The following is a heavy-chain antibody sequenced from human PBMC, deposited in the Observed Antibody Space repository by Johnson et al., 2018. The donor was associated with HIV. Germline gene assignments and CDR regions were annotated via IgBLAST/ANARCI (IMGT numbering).Heavy chain of an antibody. CDR1: GFTFSSYW. V-gene: IGHV3-30*03. CDR2: ISYDGSNK. CDR3: ARRAHDAFVI. Sequence: QVQLVESGGGVVQPGGSLRLPCAASGFTFSSYWMSWVRQAPGKGLEWVAVISYDGSNKYYADSVQGRFTISRDKSENTLFLQMGSLRAEDMAVYYCARRAHDAFVIWGQGTMVTVSS. J-gene: IGHJ3*02.